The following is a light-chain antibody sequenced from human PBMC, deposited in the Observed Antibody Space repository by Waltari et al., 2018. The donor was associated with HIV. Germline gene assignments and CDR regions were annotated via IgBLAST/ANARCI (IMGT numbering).Light chain of an antibody. J-gene: IGLJ2*01. CDR3: TSYSTNKNVL. CDR2: GVS. CDR1: SSDVGGYDY. Sequence: QSALTQPASVSGSPGQSVTIYCAGTSSDVGGYDYVAWYQHRPGKAPNPIIFGVSNRPSGVSSRFSGSKSGSTASLTVSGLQAEDEADYYCTSYSTNKNVLFGGGTKVTVL. V-gene: IGLV2-14*03.